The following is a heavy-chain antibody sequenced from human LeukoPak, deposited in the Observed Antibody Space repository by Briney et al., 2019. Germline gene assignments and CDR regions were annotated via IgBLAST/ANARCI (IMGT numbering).Heavy chain of an antibody. CDR2: ISGSGGST. Sequence: GGSLRLSCAASGFTFSSYAMSWVRQAPGKGLEWVSAISGSGGSTYYADSVKGRFTISRDNSKNTLYLQMNSLRAEDTAVYYCAKAIAVYCSGGSCYGGYWGQGTLVTVSS. CDR3: AKAIAVYCSGGSCYGGY. V-gene: IGHV3-23*01. CDR1: GFTFSSYA. D-gene: IGHD2-15*01. J-gene: IGHJ4*02.